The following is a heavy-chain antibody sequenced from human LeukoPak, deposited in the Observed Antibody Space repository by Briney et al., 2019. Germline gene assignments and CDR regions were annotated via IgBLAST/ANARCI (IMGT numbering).Heavy chain of an antibody. CDR2: ISYDGSNK. J-gene: IGHJ5*02. CDR3: ARTYGSGSNWFDP. Sequence: GGSLRLSCAASGFTFSSYAMHWVRQAPGKGLEWVAVISYDGSNKYYADSVKGRFTISRDNSKNTLYLQMNSLRAEDTAVYYCARTYGSGSNWFDPWGQGTLVTVSS. D-gene: IGHD3-10*01. CDR1: GFTFSSYA. V-gene: IGHV3-30*04.